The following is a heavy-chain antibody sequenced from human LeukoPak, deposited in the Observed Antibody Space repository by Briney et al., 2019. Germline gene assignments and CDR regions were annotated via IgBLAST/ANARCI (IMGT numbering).Heavy chain of an antibody. V-gene: IGHV1-69*04. CDR3: TRHTSPTFDY. D-gene: IGHD2-2*01. J-gene: IGHJ4*02. Sequence: SVKVSCKASGGTFSSYAISWVRQAPGQGLEWMGRIIPILGIANYAQKFQGRVTITADKSTSTAYMELSSLRSEDTAIYYCTRHTSPTFDYWGQGTLVTVSS. CDR1: GGTFSSYA. CDR2: IIPILGIA.